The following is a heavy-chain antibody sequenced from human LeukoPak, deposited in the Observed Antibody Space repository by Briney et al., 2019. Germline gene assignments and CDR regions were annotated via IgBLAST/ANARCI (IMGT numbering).Heavy chain of an antibody. CDR1: GGSVSSTNW. Sequence: PETLSLTCGVSGGSVSSTNWWTWIRQPPGKGLEWIGEVHLDGRTNFNPSPKSRLTMSVDLSESHVSLKLTSVTAADTAVYYCASLGYSSSWPFDYWGQGTLVTVSS. J-gene: IGHJ4*02. V-gene: IGHV4-4*03. D-gene: IGHD6-13*01. CDR3: ASLGYSSSWPFDY. CDR2: VHLDGRT.